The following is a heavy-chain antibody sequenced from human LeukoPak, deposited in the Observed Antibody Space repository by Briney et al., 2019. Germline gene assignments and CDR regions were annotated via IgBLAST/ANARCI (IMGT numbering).Heavy chain of an antibody. CDR2: IYYSGST. Sequence: SETLSLTCTVSGGSISSGGYYWSWIRQHPGKGLEWIGYIYYSGSTYYNPSLKSRVTISVDTSKNQFSLKLSSVTAADTAVYYCARDPAHYYDSSGYLCDAFDIWGQGTMVTVSS. V-gene: IGHV4-31*03. D-gene: IGHD3-22*01. J-gene: IGHJ3*02. CDR3: ARDPAHYYDSSGYLCDAFDI. CDR1: GGSISSGGYY.